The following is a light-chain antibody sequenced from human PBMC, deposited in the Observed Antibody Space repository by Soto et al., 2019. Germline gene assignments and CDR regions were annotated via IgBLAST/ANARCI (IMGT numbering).Light chain of an antibody. Sequence: EIVMTQSPAILSVSPGERATLSCRASQSVSSNLAWYQQKPGQAPRLLIYGTSTRATGIPARFSGSGSGTEFTLTISSLQSEDFAVYYCLHHGSSLWTFGQGTKVDIK. V-gene: IGKV3-15*01. CDR2: GTS. CDR1: QSVSSN. J-gene: IGKJ1*01. CDR3: LHHGSSLWT.